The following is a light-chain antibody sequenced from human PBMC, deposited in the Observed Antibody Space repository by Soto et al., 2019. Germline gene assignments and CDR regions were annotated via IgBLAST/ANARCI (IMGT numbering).Light chain of an antibody. CDR3: QQYSHLVT. Sequence: EIVMTQFPATLSMSPGESATLSCRASQSIGINLAWYQQKPGQAPRLLIFGASTRATGVPARFSGSGSGTEFTLTISSLQSDDSATYFCQQYSHLVTFGQGTKLEIK. CDR1: QSIGIN. CDR2: GAS. J-gene: IGKJ2*01. V-gene: IGKV3-15*01.